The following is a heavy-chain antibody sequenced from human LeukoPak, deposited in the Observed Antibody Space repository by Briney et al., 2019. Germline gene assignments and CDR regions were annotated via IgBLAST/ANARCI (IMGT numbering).Heavy chain of an antibody. CDR3: ARTEGEYQLLSYFDY. D-gene: IGHD2-2*01. Sequence: GGSLRLSCAASGFTFSSYAMSWVRQAPGKGLEWVAVISYDGSNKYYADSVKGRFTISRDNSKNTLYLQMNSLRAEDTAVYYCARTEGEYQLLSYFDYWGQGTLVTVSS. CDR2: ISYDGSNK. V-gene: IGHV3-30-3*01. CDR1: GFTFSSYA. J-gene: IGHJ4*02.